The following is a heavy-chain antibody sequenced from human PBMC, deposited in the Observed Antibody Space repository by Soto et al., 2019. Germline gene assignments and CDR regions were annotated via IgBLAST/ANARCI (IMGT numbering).Heavy chain of an antibody. J-gene: IGHJ6*02. CDR1: GDSVSSNSAA. D-gene: IGHD3-3*01. V-gene: IGHV6-1*01. CDR3: ARLAFGVVNGGYYYGMDV. CDR2: TYYRSKWYN. Sequence: SQTLSLTCAISGDSVSSNSAAWNWIRQSPSRGLEWLGRTYYRSKWYNDYAVSVKSRITINPDTSKNQFSLQLNSVTPEDTAVYYCARLAFGVVNGGYYYGMDVWGQGTTVTVSS.